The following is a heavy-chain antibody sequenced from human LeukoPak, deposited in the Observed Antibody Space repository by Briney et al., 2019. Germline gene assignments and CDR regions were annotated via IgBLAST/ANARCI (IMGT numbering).Heavy chain of an antibody. CDR2: ISSSSSHI. Sequence: GGSLRLSCAASGFTFSSYSMNWVRQAPGKGLEWVSSISSSSSHIYYADSVKGRFTISRDNAKNSLYLQMNSLRAEDTAVYYCARALTYGDNSYYYYYMDVWGKGTTVTVSS. CDR3: ARALTYGDNSYYYYYMDV. V-gene: IGHV3-21*01. CDR1: GFTFSSYS. D-gene: IGHD4-17*01. J-gene: IGHJ6*03.